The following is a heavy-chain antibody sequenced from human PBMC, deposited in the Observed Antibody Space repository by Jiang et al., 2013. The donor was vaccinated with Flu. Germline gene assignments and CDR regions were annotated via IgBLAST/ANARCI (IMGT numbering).Heavy chain of an antibody. D-gene: IGHD1-26*01. CDR3: ARDKVGATRGVFDY. Sequence: VESGGGLVQPGGSLRLSCAASGFTFSSYEMNWVRQAPGKGLEWVSYISSSGSTIYYADSVKGRFTISRDNAKNSLYLQMNSLRAEDTAVYYCARDKVGATRGVFDYWGQGTLVTVSS. J-gene: IGHJ4*02. CDR1: GFTFSSYE. CDR2: ISSSGSTI. V-gene: IGHV3-48*03.